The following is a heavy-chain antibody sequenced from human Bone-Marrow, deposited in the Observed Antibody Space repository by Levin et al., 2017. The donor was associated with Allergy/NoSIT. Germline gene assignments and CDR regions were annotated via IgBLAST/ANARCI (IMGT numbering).Heavy chain of an antibody. Sequence: GESLKISCAASGFTFSSYAMSWVRQAPGKGLEWVSAISGSGASTYYADSVKGRFTISRDNSKNTLYLQMNSLRAEDTAVYYCAKDPYSGLGNYFDYWGQGTLVTVSS. CDR2: ISGSGAST. D-gene: IGHD4-11*01. V-gene: IGHV3-23*01. CDR1: GFTFSSYA. J-gene: IGHJ4*02. CDR3: AKDPYSGLGNYFDY.